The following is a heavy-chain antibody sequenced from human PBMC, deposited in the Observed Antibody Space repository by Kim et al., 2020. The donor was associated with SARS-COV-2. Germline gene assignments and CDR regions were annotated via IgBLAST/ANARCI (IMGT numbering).Heavy chain of an antibody. Sequence: VGSLRLSCAASGFTFSSYAMSWVRQAPGKGLEWVAAISGSGGSTYYADSVKGRFTISRDNSKNTLYLQMNSLRAEDTAVYYCAKDSRAVTNGRFDYWGQGTLVTVSS. D-gene: IGHD4-17*01. CDR2: ISGSGGST. CDR1: GFTFSSYA. J-gene: IGHJ4*02. CDR3: AKDSRAVTNGRFDY. V-gene: IGHV3-23*01.